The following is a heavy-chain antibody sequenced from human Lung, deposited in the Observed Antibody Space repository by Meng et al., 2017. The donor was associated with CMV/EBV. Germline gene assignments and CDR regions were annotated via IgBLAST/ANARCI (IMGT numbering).Heavy chain of an antibody. Sequence: GESLKISCAASGFTLKTYTMNWVRQAPGKGLEWVSYISSSSNSIYYAVSVKGRFTISRDNVKNSLYLQMNSLSAEDTAVYYGAGGPNDSRGYPSPNYYYYGLDVWGQGTTVTVSS. V-gene: IGHV3-48*01. CDR2: ISSSSNSI. D-gene: IGHD3-22*01. CDR1: GFTLKTYT. J-gene: IGHJ6*02. CDR3: AGGPNDSRGYPSPNYYYYGLDV.